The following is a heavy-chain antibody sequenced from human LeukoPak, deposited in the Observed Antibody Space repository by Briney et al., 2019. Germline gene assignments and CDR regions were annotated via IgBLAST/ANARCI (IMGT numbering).Heavy chain of an antibody. CDR1: GGSFSGYY. J-gene: IGHJ6*02. CDR3: ARSGYSYGYNYYYGMDV. V-gene: IGHV4-34*01. Sequence: SSETLSLTCAVYGGSFSGYYWSWIRQPPGKGLEWIGEINHSGSTNYNPSLKSRVTISVDTSKNQFSLKLSSVTAADTAVYYSARSGYSYGYNYYYGMDVWGQGTTVTVSS. CDR2: INHSGST. D-gene: IGHD5-18*01.